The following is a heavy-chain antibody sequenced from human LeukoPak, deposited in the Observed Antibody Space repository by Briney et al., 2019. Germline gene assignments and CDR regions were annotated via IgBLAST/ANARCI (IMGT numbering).Heavy chain of an antibody. CDR2: MNPNSGNT. Sequence: GASVKVSCKASGYTFTSYDINWVRQATGQGLEWMGWMNPNSGNTGYAQKFQGRVTITRDTSISTAYMELSSLRSEDTAVYYCARGTSGYGYYFDYWGQGTLVTVSS. CDR1: GYTFTSYD. J-gene: IGHJ4*02. V-gene: IGHV1-8*03. D-gene: IGHD5-12*01. CDR3: ARGTSGYGYYFDY.